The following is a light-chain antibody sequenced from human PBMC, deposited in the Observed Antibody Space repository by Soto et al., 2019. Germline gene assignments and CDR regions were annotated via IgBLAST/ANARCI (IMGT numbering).Light chain of an antibody. V-gene: IGKV3-20*01. Sequence: EIVLTQSPGTLSLSPGERATLSCRASQTISSSYLAWYQQKPGQAPRLLIYAASTKATVIPDRFSGSGSGIHLTLNIIILEPEHFSVYLCQQFRRSAIFTFGPRTKVDIK. J-gene: IGKJ3*01. CDR3: QQFRRSAIFT. CDR2: AAS. CDR1: QTISSSY.